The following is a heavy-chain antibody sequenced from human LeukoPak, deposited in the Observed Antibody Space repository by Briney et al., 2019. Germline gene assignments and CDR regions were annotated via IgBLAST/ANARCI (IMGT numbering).Heavy chain of an antibody. V-gene: IGHV3-23*01. D-gene: IGHD1-20*01. Sequence: GGSLRLSCAASGFTFSSYGMTWVRQAPGKGLEWVSGVSGSGSSTKHADSVKGRFTISRDNSKNTLSLQMNSLRAEDTALYYCARAYGKWNDVYFYAFDLWGQGTMVTVSS. CDR3: ARAYGKWNDVYFYAFDL. CDR2: VSGSGSST. J-gene: IGHJ3*01. CDR1: GFTFSSYG.